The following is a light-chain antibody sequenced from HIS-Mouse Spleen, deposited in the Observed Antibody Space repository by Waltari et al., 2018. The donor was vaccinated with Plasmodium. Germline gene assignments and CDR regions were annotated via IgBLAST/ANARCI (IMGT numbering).Light chain of an antibody. V-gene: IGKV3-11*01. CDR3: QQRSNWLT. J-gene: IGKJ4*01. Sequence: EIVLTQSPDTLSLSPGERATRSCRASQSVRRYLALDHQKPGQAPRLLIYDASSGATGIPARFSGSGSGTDFTLTIRSLEPEDFAVYYCQQRSNWLTFGGGTKVEIK. CDR2: DAS. CDR1: QSVRRY.